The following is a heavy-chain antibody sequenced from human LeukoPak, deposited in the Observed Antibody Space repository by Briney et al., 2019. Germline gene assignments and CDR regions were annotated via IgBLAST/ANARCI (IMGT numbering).Heavy chain of an antibody. V-gene: IGHV3-74*01. Sequence: GGSLRLSCAASGFTFSLYWMHWVRQGPGKGLMWVSRLNEDGTTADYADSVKGRFTMPRDNAKGKVFLEMRSLTVDDTAIYFCVRERIYYSDLAYKERENFDPWGRGTLVTVSS. CDR2: LNEDGTTA. CDR3: VRERIYYSDLAYKERENFDP. J-gene: IGHJ5*02. CDR1: GFTFSLYW. D-gene: IGHD1-26*01.